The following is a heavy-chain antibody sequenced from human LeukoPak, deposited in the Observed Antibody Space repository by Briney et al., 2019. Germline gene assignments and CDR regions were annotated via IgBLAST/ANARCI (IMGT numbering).Heavy chain of an antibody. J-gene: IGHJ5*02. CDR3: ARDIGKGGFDP. D-gene: IGHD3-10*01. Sequence: PGGSLRLSCEASGFTFSSYAMHWVRQAPGKGLEWVAVISYDGSSENYADPVRGRFTISRDNSKNTLFVQMNSLRAEDTAVYSCARDIGKGGFDPWGQGTLVIVSS. CDR2: ISYDGSSE. V-gene: IGHV3-30-3*01. CDR1: GFTFSSYA.